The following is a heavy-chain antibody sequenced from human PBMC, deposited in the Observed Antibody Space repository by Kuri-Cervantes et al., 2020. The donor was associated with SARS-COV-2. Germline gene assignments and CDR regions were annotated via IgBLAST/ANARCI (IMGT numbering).Heavy chain of an antibody. Sequence: ETLSLTCAASGFTFSSYSMNWVRQAPGKGLEWVSSISSSSSYIYYADSVKGRFTISRDNAKNSLYLQMNSLRAEDTAVYYCARGKDIVVVPAAIRYYYYYMDVWGKGTTVTVSS. D-gene: IGHD2-2*02. CDR2: ISSSSSYI. CDR3: ARGKDIVVVPAAIRYYYYYMDV. CDR1: GFTFSSYS. V-gene: IGHV3-21*01. J-gene: IGHJ6*03.